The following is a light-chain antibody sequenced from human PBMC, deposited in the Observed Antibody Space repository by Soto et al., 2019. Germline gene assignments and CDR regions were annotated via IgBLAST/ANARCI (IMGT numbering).Light chain of an antibody. CDR2: DAS. CDR1: QSISSNY. Sequence: EIVLTQSPGTLSLSPGERATLSCRASQSISSNYLAWYQQTPGQAPRLLIYDASSRAAGIPDRFSGSGSGTEFTHTIIRLKTEDFGVYSCQQYAGSPRTFGNGTKLQVK. V-gene: IGKV3-20*01. J-gene: IGKJ1*01. CDR3: QQYAGSPRT.